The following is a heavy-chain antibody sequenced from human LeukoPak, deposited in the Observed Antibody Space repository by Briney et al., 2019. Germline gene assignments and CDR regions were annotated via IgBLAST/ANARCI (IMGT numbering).Heavy chain of an antibody. CDR3: TRDIDDYFDY. V-gene: IGHV3-49*04. CDR2: IRSKAYGGTT. Sequence: GGSLRLSCTASGFTFGDYAMSWVRQVPGKGLEWVGFIRSKAYGGTTEYAASVKGRFTISRDDSKSIAYLQMNSLKTEDTAVYYCTRDIDDYFDYWGQGTLVTVSS. CDR1: GFTFGDYA. J-gene: IGHJ4*02.